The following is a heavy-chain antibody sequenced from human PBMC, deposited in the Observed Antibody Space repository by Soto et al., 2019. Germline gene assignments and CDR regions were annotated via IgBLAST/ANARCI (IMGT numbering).Heavy chain of an antibody. CDR1: GESITGLGYY. CDR2: VSYTGST. Sequence: QVNLQESRPGLVKPSQTLSLACSVSGESITGLGYYRTWVRQPPGKGLEWLGFVSYTGSTFYNSDLRSRVTISRRTAHNQFFLDVKSVTVAGTAMYFCTRGDYWGQGVLVTVSS. J-gene: IGHJ4*02. V-gene: IGHV4-31*03. CDR3: TRGDY.